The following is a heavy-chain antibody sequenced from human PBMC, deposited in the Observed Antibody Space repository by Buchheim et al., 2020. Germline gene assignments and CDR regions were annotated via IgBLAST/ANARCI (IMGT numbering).Heavy chain of an antibody. J-gene: IGHJ4*02. CDR3: ARETATDSFFDY. CDR1: GFTFRDNA. V-gene: IGHV3-33*01. CDR2: IWYDGSKE. Sequence: QVQLVESGGGVVQPWTSLRLSCVASGFTFRDNAMHWVRQAPGKGLEWVAVIWYDGSKEYYADSVKGRFTISRDNSKNILYLQMNSLRAEDTAVYYCARETATDSFFDYWGQGTL. D-gene: IGHD5-18*01.